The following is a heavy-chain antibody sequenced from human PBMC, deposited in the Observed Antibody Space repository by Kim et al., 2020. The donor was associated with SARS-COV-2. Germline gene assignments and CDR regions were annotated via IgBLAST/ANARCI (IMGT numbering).Heavy chain of an antibody. V-gene: IGHV3-13*01. J-gene: IGHJ6*02. Sequence: VKGRFTISRENAKNSLYLQMNSRRAGDTAVYYCARGKRGSGSYYYYGMDVWGQGTTVTVSS. CDR3: ARGKRGSGSYYYYGMDV. D-gene: IGHD3-10*01.